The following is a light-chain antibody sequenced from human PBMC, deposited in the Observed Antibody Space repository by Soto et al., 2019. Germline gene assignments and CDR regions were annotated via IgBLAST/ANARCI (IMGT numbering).Light chain of an antibody. CDR3: SSYTDSSTFV. V-gene: IGLV2-14*01. Sequence: QSVLTQPASVSGSPGQSITISCTGTSSDVGGYDYVSWYQQLPGKAPKLLIYDVNNRPSGVSNRFSGSKSGNTASLTISGLQAEDEADYCSSYTDSSTFVFGTGTKLTVL. J-gene: IGLJ1*01. CDR1: SSDVGGYDY. CDR2: DVN.